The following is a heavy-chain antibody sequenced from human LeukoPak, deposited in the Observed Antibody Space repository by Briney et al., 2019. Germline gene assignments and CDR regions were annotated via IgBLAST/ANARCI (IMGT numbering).Heavy chain of an antibody. V-gene: IGHV1-69*04. D-gene: IGHD3-10*01. CDR1: GGTFSSYA. CDR3: ARSRFGDYGMDV. J-gene: IGHJ6*02. Sequence: ASGKVSCKASGGTFSSYASSWVRQAPGQGLEWMGRIIPILGIANYAQKFQGRVTITADKSTSTAYMELSSLRSEDTAVYYCARSRFGDYGMDVWGQGTTVTVSS. CDR2: IIPILGIA.